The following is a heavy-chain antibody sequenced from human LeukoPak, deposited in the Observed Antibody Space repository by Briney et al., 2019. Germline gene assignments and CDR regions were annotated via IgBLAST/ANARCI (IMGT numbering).Heavy chain of an antibody. CDR2: IYYSGST. CDR3: ARVPVRYGSGSYYNPYYFDY. D-gene: IGHD3-10*01. Sequence: SETLSLTCTVSGGSISGYYWSWIRQPPGKGLEWIGYIYYSGSTNYNPSLKSRVTISVDTSKNQFSLKLSSVTAADTAVYYCARVPVRYGSGSYYNPYYFDYWGQGTLVTVSS. J-gene: IGHJ4*02. CDR1: GGSISGYY. V-gene: IGHV4-59*01.